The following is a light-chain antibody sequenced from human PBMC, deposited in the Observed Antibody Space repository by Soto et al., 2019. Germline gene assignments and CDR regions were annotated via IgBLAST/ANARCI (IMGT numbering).Light chain of an antibody. CDR1: SSDVGGYNY. CDR3: SSYAGSNNLGV. Sequence: QYVLTQPGSVSGSLGQSITTSCTGTSSDVGGYNYVSWYQQHPGKAPKLMIYEVSKRPSGVPDRFSGSKSGNTASLTVSGLQAEDEADYYCSSYAGSNNLGVLGTGTKVTVL. J-gene: IGLJ1*01. CDR2: EVS. V-gene: IGLV2-8*01.